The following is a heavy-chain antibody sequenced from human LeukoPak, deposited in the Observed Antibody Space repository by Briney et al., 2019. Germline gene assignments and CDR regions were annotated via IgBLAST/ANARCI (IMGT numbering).Heavy chain of an antibody. Sequence: PGGSLRLSCAASGFTFSSYAMSWVRQAPGKGLEYVSGISSKGQSDFYADSVMGRFTVSRDNTENTLWLQMSSLRVEDTAVYFCVTASPYSGLGDWGHGTLVIVSS. V-gene: IGHV3-64D*06. CDR3: VTASPYSGLGD. D-gene: IGHD3-16*01. J-gene: IGHJ4*01. CDR1: GFTFSSYA. CDR2: ISSKGQSD.